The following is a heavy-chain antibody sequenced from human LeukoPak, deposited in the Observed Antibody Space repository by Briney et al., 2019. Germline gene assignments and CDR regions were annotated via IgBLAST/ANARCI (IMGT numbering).Heavy chain of an antibody. Sequence: ASVKVSCKASGYTFTSYDINWVRQATGQGLEWMGWMNPNSGNTGYAQKFQGRVTITRNTSISTAYMELSSLRSEDTAVYYCARDGAYGDYVSYWGQGTLVTVSS. CDR3: ARDGAYGDYVSY. J-gene: IGHJ4*02. CDR2: MNPNSGNT. V-gene: IGHV1-8*03. CDR1: GYTFTSYD. D-gene: IGHD4-17*01.